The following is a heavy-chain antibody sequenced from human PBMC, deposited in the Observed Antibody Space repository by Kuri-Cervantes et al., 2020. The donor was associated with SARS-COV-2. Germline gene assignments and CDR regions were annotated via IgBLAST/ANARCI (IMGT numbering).Heavy chain of an antibody. CDR2: IIPIFGTA. V-gene: IGHV1-69*13. J-gene: IGHJ6*02. Sequence: SVKVSCKASGGTFSSNAFSWVRQAPGQGLEWMGGIIPIFGTANYAQKFQGRVTITADESTSTAYMELSSLRSEDTAVYYCAREAGGYHGYYYGMDVWGQGTTVTVSS. CDR1: GGTFSSNA. D-gene: IGHD5-18*01. CDR3: AREAGGYHGYYYGMDV.